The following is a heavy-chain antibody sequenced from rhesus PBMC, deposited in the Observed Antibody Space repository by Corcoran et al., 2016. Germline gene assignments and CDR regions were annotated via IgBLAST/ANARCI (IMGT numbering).Heavy chain of an antibody. J-gene: IGHJ4*01. Sequence: QVQLQESGPGLVKPSETLSLTCAVSGGSISSSNWWSWIRQPPGKGLEWIGYISGSSGGTYFNPSLKRRGTISTDTSKNQFSLKLSSVTAADTAVYYCASRIAAPFDYWGQGVLVTVSS. CDR3: ASRIAAPFDY. V-gene: IGHV4-65*01. D-gene: IGHD6-31*01. CDR2: ISGSSGGT. CDR1: GGSISSSNW.